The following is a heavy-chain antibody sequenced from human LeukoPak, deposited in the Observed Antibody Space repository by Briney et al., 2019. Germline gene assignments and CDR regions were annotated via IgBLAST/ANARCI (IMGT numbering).Heavy chain of an antibody. V-gene: IGHV3-48*02. CDR2: ISSYSSTI. Sequence: PGGSLRLSCAGSGFTFSTYGMDWVRQAPGKGLEWVSYISSYSSTIYYADSVKGRFTISRDNAKSSLYLQMNSLRDEDTAVYYRARDRYYGSGSYYYFDYWGQGTLVTVSS. D-gene: IGHD3-10*01. J-gene: IGHJ4*02. CDR1: GFTFSTYG. CDR3: ARDRYYGSGSYYYFDY.